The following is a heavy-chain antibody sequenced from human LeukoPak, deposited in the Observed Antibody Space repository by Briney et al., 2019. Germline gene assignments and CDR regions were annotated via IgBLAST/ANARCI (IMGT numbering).Heavy chain of an antibody. J-gene: IGHJ4*02. CDR2: IYTSGST. CDR3: ARAKDSSGWYFDY. V-gene: IGHV4-4*09. D-gene: IGHD6-19*01. Sequence: SETLSLTCTVSGGSISIYYWSCIRQPPGKGLEGIVYIYTSGSTNYNPSLKSRVTISVDTSKDQFSLKLRSVSAAETAVYYCARAKDSSGWYFDYWGQGTLVTVSS. CDR1: GGSISIYY.